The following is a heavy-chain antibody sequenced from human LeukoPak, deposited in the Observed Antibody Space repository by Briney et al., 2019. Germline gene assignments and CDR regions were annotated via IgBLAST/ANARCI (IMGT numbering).Heavy chain of an antibody. J-gene: IGHJ4*02. CDR1: GGPLSAYY. CDR2: IYDNGNT. Sequence: SETLSLTCTVSGGPLSAYYWTWIRHPPGKGLEWIGYIYDNGNTNYNPSLKSRVTISVDTSKNQFSLKLSSVTAANTAVYYCATGETGSTLGGYWGQGTLVTVSS. V-gene: IGHV4-59*03. CDR3: ATGETGSTLGGY. D-gene: IGHD1-1*01.